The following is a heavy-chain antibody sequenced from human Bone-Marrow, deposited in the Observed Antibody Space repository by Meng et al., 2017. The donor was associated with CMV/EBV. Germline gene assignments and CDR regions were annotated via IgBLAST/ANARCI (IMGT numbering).Heavy chain of an antibody. V-gene: IGHV1-8*01. CDR3: ARGFKKYQLPRPSRFDP. J-gene: IGHJ5*02. CDR1: GYTFTSYD. D-gene: IGHD2-2*01. Sequence: VSVKVSCQASGYTFTSYDINWVRQATGQGLEGMGWMNPNSGNTGYAQKFQGRVTMTRNTSISTTYMELSSLRSEDTAVYYCARGFKKYQLPRPSRFDPWGQGTLVTVSS. CDR2: MNPNSGNT.